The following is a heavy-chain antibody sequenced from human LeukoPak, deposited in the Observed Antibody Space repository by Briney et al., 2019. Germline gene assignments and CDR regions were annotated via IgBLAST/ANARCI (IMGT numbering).Heavy chain of an antibody. CDR2: ISGSGGST. CDR1: GFTFSSYA. D-gene: IGHD2-2*02. J-gene: IGHJ6*03. CDR3: AKIWGSLVAPAATPPGYYMDV. Sequence: PGGSLRLSCAASGFTFSSYAMSWVRQAPGKGLEWVSAISGSGGSTYYADSAKGRFTISRDNSKNTLYLQMNSLRAEDTAVYYCAKIWGSLVAPAATPPGYYMDVWGKGTTVTVSS. V-gene: IGHV3-23*01.